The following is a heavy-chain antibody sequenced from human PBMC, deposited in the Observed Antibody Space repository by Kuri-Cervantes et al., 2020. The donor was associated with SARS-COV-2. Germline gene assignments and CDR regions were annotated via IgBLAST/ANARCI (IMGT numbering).Heavy chain of an antibody. J-gene: IGHJ3*02. CDR2: ISYDGSNK. V-gene: IGHV3-30-3*01. CDR3: ARGLDSSYLNAFDI. D-gene: IGHD6-6*01. CDR1: GFTFSSYA. Sequence: LSLTCAASGFTFSSYAMHWVRQAPGKGLEWVAVISYDGSNKYYADSVKGRFTISRDNSKNTLYLQMNSLRAEDTAVYYCARGLDSSYLNAFDIWGQGTMVTVSS.